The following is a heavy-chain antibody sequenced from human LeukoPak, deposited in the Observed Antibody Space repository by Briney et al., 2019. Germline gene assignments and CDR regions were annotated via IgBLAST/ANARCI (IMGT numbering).Heavy chain of an antibody. CDR1: GFTFSSYW. D-gene: IGHD6-13*01. V-gene: IGHV3-74*01. Sequence: GGSLRLSCAASGFTFSSYWMHWVRQAPGKGLVWVTRINSDGSSTSYADSVKGRFTISRDNAKNTLYLQMNSLRAEDTAVYNCARAGSSSWYSNRFDPWGQGTLVAVSS. CDR3: ARAGSSSWYSNRFDP. J-gene: IGHJ5*02. CDR2: INSDGSST.